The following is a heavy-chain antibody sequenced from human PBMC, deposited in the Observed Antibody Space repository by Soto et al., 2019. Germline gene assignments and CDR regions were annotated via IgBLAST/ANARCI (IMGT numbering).Heavy chain of an antibody. J-gene: IGHJ4*02. Sequence: QVQLQESGPGLVKPSETLSLTCAVSDYSIRSGYYWGWIRQPPGKGLEWIGSMYYNGHTYHNPSLKSRVTISVDTSKNQFSLTLTSVTAADTAVYFCARVRYYFDDTGSYYSYHFDYWGQGSLVTVSP. CDR1: DYSIRSGYY. V-gene: IGHV4-38-2*01. CDR2: MYYNGHT. D-gene: IGHD3-22*01. CDR3: ARVRYYFDDTGSYYSYHFDY.